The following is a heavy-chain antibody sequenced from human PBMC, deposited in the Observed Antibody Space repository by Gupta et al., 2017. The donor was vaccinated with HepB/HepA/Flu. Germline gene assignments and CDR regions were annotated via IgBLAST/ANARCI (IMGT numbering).Heavy chain of an antibody. J-gene: IGHJ6*03. V-gene: IGHV3-23*01. CDR3: AKGEPMGRAHYYYYMDV. D-gene: IGHD3-10*01. Sequence: GRFTISRDNSKNTLYLQMNSLRAEDTAVYYCAKGEPMGRAHYYYYMDVWGKGTTVTVSS.